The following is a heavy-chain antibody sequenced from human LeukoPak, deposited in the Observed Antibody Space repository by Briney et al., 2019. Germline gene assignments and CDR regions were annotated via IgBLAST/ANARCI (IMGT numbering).Heavy chain of an antibody. Sequence: SETLSLTCTVSGGSISSYYWSWIRQPPGKGLEWIGYIYYSGSTNYNPSLKSRVTISVDTSKNQFSLKLSSVTAADTAVYYCARHGGPGYSYGLDYWGQGTLVTVSS. D-gene: IGHD5-18*01. V-gene: IGHV4-59*08. J-gene: IGHJ4*02. CDR2: IYYSGST. CDR1: GGSISSYY. CDR3: ARHGGPGYSYGLDY.